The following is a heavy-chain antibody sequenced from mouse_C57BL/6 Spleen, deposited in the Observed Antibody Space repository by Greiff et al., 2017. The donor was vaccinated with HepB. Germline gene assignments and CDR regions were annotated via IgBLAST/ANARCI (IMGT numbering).Heavy chain of an antibody. CDR3: ARPPNYYGLSGYFDV. Sequence: EVQGVESGGGLVKPGGSLKLSCAASGFTFSSYTMSWVRQTPEKRLEWVATISGGGGNTYYPDSVKGRFTISRDNAKNTLYLQMSSLRSEDTALYYCARPPNYYGLSGYFDVWGTGTTVTVSS. CDR2: ISGGGGNT. D-gene: IGHD1-1*01. V-gene: IGHV5-9*01. CDR1: GFTFSSYT. J-gene: IGHJ1*03.